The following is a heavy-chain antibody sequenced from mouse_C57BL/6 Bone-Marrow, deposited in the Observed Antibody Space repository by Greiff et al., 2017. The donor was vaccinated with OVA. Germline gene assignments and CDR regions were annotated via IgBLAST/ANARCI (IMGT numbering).Heavy chain of an antibody. CDR3: ARLVTTGPYYYAMDY. V-gene: IGHV3-3*01. D-gene: IGHD2-2*01. CDR1: GFSINSDCY. CDR2: TFYSGIT. Sequence: EVQLKESGPSLVRPSQTLSLTCTVTGFSINSDCYWIWIRQFPGNKLEYIGYTFYSGITYYNPSLESRTYITRDTSKNQFSLKLSSVTTEDTATYYCARLVTTGPYYYAMDYWGQGTSVTVSS. J-gene: IGHJ4*01.